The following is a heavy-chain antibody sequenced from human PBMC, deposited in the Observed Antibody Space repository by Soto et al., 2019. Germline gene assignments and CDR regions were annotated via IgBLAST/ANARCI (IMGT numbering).Heavy chain of an antibody. CDR2: MNPNSGNT. V-gene: IGHV1-8*01. D-gene: IGHD3-10*01. Sequence: QVQMLQSGAEMKKPGASVTVSCKPSGYTFTSYDIIWVRQATGQGLEWMGWMNPNSGNTGYAQKFQGRVTMTRNTSISTAYMELTSVRSEDTPVYYCARGGYYVSGSSYPFDYWGQGTLVTVSS. CDR1: GYTFTSYD. J-gene: IGHJ4*02. CDR3: ARGGYYVSGSSYPFDY.